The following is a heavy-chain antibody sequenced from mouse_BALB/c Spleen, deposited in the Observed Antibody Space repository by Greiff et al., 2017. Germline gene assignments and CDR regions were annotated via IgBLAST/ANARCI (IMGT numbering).Heavy chain of an antibody. CDR3: ASPNYYGSSYRFAY. D-gene: IGHD1-1*01. J-gene: IGHJ3*01. CDR1: GFNIKDTY. CDR2: IDPANGNT. V-gene: IGHV14-3*02. Sequence: VQLQQSGAELVKPGASVKLSCTASGFNIKDTYMHWVKQRPEQGLEWIGRIDPANGNTKYDPKFQGKATITADTSSNTAYLQLSSLTSEDTAVYYGASPNYYGSSYRFAYWGQGTLVTVSA.